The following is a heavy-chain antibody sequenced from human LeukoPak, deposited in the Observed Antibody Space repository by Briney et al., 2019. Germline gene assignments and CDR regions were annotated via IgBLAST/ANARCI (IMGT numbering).Heavy chain of an antibody. J-gene: IGHJ4*02. CDR3: AKRASIKIAVAGTDWIDY. D-gene: IGHD6-19*01. CDR2: IRYDGSNK. Sequence: GGSLRLPCAASGFTFSSYGMHWVRQAPGKGLEWVAFIRYDGSNKYYADSVKGRFTISRDNSKNTLYLQMSSLRAEDTAVYYCAKRASIKIAVAGTDWIDYWGQGTLVTVSS. CDR1: GFTFSSYG. V-gene: IGHV3-30*02.